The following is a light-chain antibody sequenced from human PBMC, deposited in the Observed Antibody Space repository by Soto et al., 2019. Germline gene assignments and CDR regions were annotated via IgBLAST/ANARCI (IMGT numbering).Light chain of an antibody. CDR3: QQYENYWT. V-gene: IGKV1-5*03. CDR2: MAS. Sequence: DIQITQSPSTLSASVGDRVTITCRASQSVSTWLAWYQQKPGKAPQVLISMASTLESGVPSRFSGSGSGTEFTLTISNLQPDHFATYYCQQYENYWTFGQGTKVDIK. J-gene: IGKJ1*01. CDR1: QSVSTW.